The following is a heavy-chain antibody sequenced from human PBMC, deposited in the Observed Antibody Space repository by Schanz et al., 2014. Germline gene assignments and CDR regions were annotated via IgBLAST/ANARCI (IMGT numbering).Heavy chain of an antibody. D-gene: IGHD6-19*01. V-gene: IGHV7-4-1*02. J-gene: IGHJ4*02. CDR1: GYTFTNYY. CDR3: TTETIAMAGTFSI. Sequence: QVQLVQSGAEVKKPGASVKLSCKASGYTFTNYYIHWVRQAPGQVTEWVGWINTNTGNPTYAQGFTGRFVFSLDTSVSTAYLQISSLKAEDTAAYYCTTETIAMAGTFSIWGQGTLVTVSS. CDR2: INTNTGNP.